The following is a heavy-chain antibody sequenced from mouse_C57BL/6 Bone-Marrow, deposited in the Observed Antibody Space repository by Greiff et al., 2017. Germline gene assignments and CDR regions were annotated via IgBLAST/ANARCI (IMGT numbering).Heavy chain of an antibody. V-gene: IGHV5-2*03. CDR1: EYEFPSHD. J-gene: IGHJ1*03. Sequence: EVKVEESGGGLVQPGESLKLSCESNEYEFPSHDMSWVRKTPEKRLELVAAINSDGGSTYYPDTMERRFIISRDNTKKTLYLQMSSLRSEDTALYYCARRGSSYPHWYFDVWGTGTTVTVSS. D-gene: IGHD1-1*01. CDR3: ARRGSSYPHWYFDV. CDR2: INSDGGST.